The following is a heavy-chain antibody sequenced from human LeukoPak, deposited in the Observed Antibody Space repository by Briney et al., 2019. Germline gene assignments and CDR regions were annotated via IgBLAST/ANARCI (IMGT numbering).Heavy chain of an antibody. Sequence: MTSETLSLTCTVSGGSISSSSYYWGWIRQPPGKGLEWIGSIYYSGSTYYNPSLKSRVTISVDTSKNQFSLKLSSVTAADTAVYYCARHVNYDFWSGYLDYWGQGTLVTVSS. J-gene: IGHJ4*02. V-gene: IGHV4-39*01. D-gene: IGHD3-3*01. CDR2: IYYSGST. CDR1: GGSISSSSYY. CDR3: ARHVNYDFWSGYLDY.